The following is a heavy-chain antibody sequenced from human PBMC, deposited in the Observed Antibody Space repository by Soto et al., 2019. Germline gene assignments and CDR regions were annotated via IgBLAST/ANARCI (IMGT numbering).Heavy chain of an antibody. J-gene: IGHJ5*02. D-gene: IGHD3-9*01. CDR3: ASTIFPPSNWFDP. CDR2: MYYSGST. CDR1: GGSISSSSYC. V-gene: IGHV4-39*01. Sequence: QLQLQESGPGLVKPSETLSLTCTVSGGSISSSSYCWGWIRQPPGKGLEWIGSMYYSGSTYYNPSLKSRVTIYINTFKNQFSLKLSSVTAADTAVYYCASTIFPPSNWFDPWGQGTLVTVSS.